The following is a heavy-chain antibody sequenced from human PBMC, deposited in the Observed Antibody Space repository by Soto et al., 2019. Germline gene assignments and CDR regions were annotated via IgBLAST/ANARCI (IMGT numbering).Heavy chain of an antibody. V-gene: IGHV4-59*03. J-gene: IGHJ6*03. CDR3: AGRACSGTNCYYLDYYYMDV. D-gene: IGHD2-2*01. Sequence: QVQLQESGPGLVRPSETLSLTCTVSGGSFSSYYWTWIRQSPGKGPEGIGYIYYSGSTDYNPSLRGRLAIAIDTSTSQDSLRLNSMHSPETALYYCAGRACSGTNCYYLDYYYMDVWGKGTTVTVSS. CDR1: GGSFSSYY. CDR2: IYYSGST.